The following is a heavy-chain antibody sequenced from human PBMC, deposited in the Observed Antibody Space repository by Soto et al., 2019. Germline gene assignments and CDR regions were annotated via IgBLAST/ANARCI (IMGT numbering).Heavy chain of an antibody. CDR1: GGSISSSSYY. Sequence: TLSLTCTVSGGSISSSSYYWGWIRQPPGKGLEWIGSIYYSGSTYYNPSLKSRVTISVDTSKNQFSLKLSSVTAADTAVYYCARLVPRVAAAGTGGWFGPWGQGTLVSVSS. CDR3: ARLVPRVAAAGTGGWFGP. J-gene: IGHJ5*02. V-gene: IGHV4-39*01. D-gene: IGHD6-13*01. CDR2: IYYSGST.